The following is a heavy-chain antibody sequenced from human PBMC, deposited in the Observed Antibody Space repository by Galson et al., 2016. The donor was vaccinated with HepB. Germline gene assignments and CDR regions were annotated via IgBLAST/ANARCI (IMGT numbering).Heavy chain of an antibody. J-gene: IGHJ4*02. D-gene: IGHD1-26*01. CDR3: AKERGSRGSHYESDLDY. CDR1: GFTFNNYG. Sequence: SLRLSCAASGFTFNNYGMTWVRQAPGKGLEVVSSISRSGDSTDYADSVKGRFTISRDNSENTLDLQINSLRAEDTGVYYCAKERGSRGSHYESDLDYWGQGTLVTVSS. CDR2: ISRSGDST. V-gene: IGHV3-23*01.